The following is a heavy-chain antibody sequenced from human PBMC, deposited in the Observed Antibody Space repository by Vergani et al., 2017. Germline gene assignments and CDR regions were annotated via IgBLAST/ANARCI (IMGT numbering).Heavy chain of an antibody. CDR3: ARWAGGITMIPSGGFDP. CDR1: GGSLSSGDYY. CDR2: IYYSGST. V-gene: IGHV4-30-4*08. Sequence: QVQLQESGPGLVKPSETLSLTCTVSGGSLSSGDYYWSWIRQPPGKGLEWIGYIYYSGSTYYNPSLKSRVTISVDTSKNQFSLKLSSVTAADTAVYYCARWAGGITMIPSGGFDPWGQGTPVTVSS. D-gene: IGHD3-22*01. J-gene: IGHJ5*02.